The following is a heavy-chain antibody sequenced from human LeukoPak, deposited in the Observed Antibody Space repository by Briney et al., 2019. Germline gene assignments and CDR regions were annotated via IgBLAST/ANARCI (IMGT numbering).Heavy chain of an antibody. J-gene: IGHJ5*02. V-gene: IGHV4-39*02. CDR2: IHNSGGT. Sequence: SETLSLTCAVSGGSISSSGYYWAWIRQPPGKGLEWIGSIHNSGGTYYNPSLNSRVTITVDASKNHFSLKLSSVTAADTAVYYCASHYGRRENWFDPWGQGTLVTVSS. CDR3: ASHYGRRENWFDP. D-gene: IGHD4-17*01. CDR1: GGSISSSGYY.